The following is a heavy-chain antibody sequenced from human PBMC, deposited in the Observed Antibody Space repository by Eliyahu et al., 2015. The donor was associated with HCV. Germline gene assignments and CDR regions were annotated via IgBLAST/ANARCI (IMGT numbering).Heavy chain of an antibody. J-gene: IGHJ5*02. CDR1: GFTFSSDA. CDR3: AKVVSGSYYGWFDP. V-gene: IGHV3-23*01. CDR2: VSAGGDST. Sequence: VQLLESGGGLVQPGGSLRLSCVDXGFTFSSDAMSWVRQAPGKGLGWVSIVSAGGDSTYSADSVKGRFTTYRDNSRNTLYLEMNRLRVDDTARYYCAKVVSGSYYGWFDPWGQGTRVTVSS. D-gene: IGHD1-26*01.